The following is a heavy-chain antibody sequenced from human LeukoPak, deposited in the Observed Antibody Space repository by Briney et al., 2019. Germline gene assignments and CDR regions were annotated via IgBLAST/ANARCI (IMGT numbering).Heavy chain of an antibody. CDR3: ARVHASSPFDY. CDR2: INANSGGT. Sequence: ASAKVSCKASGYTFTGYYMHWVRQAPGQGLEWMGWINANSGGTNFAQKFQARVTMTRDTSISTAYMELSRLRSDDTAVYYCARVHASSPFDYWGQGTLVTVSS. V-gene: IGHV1-2*02. CDR1: GYTFTGYY. D-gene: IGHD6-6*01. J-gene: IGHJ4*02.